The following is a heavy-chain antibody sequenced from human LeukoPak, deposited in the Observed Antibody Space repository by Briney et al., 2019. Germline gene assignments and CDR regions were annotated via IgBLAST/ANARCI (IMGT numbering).Heavy chain of an antibody. CDR3: ARESYGYSNWFDP. J-gene: IGHJ5*02. V-gene: IGHV4-30-4*01. Sequence: SQTLSLTCTVSGGSISSGDYYWSWIRQPPGKGLEWIGYVFYSGSTYYNPTLKSRLSISVDTSKNQFSLKLSSVTAADTAVYYCARESYGYSNWFDPWGQGTLVTVSS. CDR1: GGSISSGDYY. CDR2: VFYSGST. D-gene: IGHD5-18*01.